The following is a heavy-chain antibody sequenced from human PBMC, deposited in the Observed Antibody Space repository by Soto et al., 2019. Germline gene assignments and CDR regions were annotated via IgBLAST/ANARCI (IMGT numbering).Heavy chain of an antibody. D-gene: IGHD1-26*01. Sequence: QVQLVESGGGVVQPGRSLRLSCEVSGFSFRIFGMHWVRQAPGKGLEWVAGISSDGSNKYYEDSVKGRFAISRDNSQNTLYLQMNSLISEDTAVYYWRKELVGAFIDSWGQGTQVTVSS. V-gene: IGHV3-30*18. CDR1: GFSFRIFG. CDR3: RKELVGAFIDS. J-gene: IGHJ4*02. CDR2: ISSDGSNK.